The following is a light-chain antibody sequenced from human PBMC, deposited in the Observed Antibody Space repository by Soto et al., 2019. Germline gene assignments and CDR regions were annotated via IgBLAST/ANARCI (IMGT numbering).Light chain of an antibody. CDR1: QDISNY. CDR3: HQCDDLPLT. V-gene: IGKV1-33*01. J-gene: IGKJ4*01. Sequence: DIQMTQSPSSLSASVGDRVTVTCQASQDISNYLNWYQQKPGKAPKLLISDASNLETRVPSRCIGSASGTDCPFPISSLQPEDIATYFCHQCDDLPLTFGGGTKVEI. CDR2: DAS.